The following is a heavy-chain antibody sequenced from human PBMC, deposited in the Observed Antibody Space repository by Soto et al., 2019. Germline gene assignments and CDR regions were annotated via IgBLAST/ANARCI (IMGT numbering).Heavy chain of an antibody. Sequence: PGGSLRLSCAASGFTVSSNYMSWVRQAPGKGLEWVSVIYSGGSTYYADSVKGRFTISGDNSKNTLYLQMNSLRAEDTAVYYCARDSSSGYYYYYYYMDVWGKGTTVTVSS. J-gene: IGHJ6*03. V-gene: IGHV3-66*01. CDR3: ARDSSSGYYYYYYYMDV. CDR1: GFTVSSNY. D-gene: IGHD6-6*01. CDR2: IYSGGST.